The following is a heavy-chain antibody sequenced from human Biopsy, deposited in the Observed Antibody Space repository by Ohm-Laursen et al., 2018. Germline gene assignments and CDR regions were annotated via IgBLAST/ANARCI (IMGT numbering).Heavy chain of an antibody. CDR3: ARDRWPHVTLLGLVVFDF. D-gene: IGHD3-3*01. V-gene: IGHV1-18*01. Sequence: DSVTDSCKAPGYTFTNYGISWGRQAPGQGLEWMGWISPYNGDTDYAQKLQGRVTMTTDTSTSTAYMDLRSLRSDDTAVYYCARDRWPHVTLLGLVVFDFWGQGTLVIASS. CDR2: ISPYNGDT. CDR1: GYTFTNYG. J-gene: IGHJ4*02.